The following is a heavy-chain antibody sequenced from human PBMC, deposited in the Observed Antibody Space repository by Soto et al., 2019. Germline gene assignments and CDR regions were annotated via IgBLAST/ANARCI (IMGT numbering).Heavy chain of an antibody. CDR3: SIDGVSSTEYTWNYGTYFDY. Sequence: GASVKVSCKASGYTFTNFGISWVRQAPGQGLEWMGWISAYNGKTNYAQNYQGRVTMTTDTSTSTAYMELRSLRSDDTAVYYCSIDGVSSTEYTWNYGTYFDYWGQGALVTVSS. D-gene: IGHD1-7*01. CDR2: ISAYNGKT. V-gene: IGHV1-18*01. J-gene: IGHJ4*02. CDR1: GYTFTNFG.